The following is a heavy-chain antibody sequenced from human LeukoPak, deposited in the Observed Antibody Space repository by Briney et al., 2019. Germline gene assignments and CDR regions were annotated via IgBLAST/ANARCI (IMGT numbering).Heavy chain of an antibody. V-gene: IGHV4-59*11. Sequence: PSETLSLICSVSGVSITSHFWSWIRQSPGQGLEWIGYAYFNGITNYNPSPKSQVTISVDTSKNQFSLRLSSVTAADTAVYYCARGRSDSSSWWRGAGDFNWFDPWGQGTLVTVSS. CDR2: AYFNGIT. CDR1: GVSITSHF. D-gene: IGHD6-13*01. CDR3: ARGRSDSSSWWRGAGDFNWFDP. J-gene: IGHJ5*02.